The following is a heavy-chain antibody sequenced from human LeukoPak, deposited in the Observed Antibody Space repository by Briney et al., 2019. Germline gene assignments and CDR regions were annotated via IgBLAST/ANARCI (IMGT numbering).Heavy chain of an antibody. Sequence: GGSLRLSCAASGFTFSNAWMNWVRQAPGKGLEWVGRIKSKTDGGTTDYAAPVKGRFTISRDDLKNTLYLQMNSLKTEDTAVYYCTAQLRGYSSGWYESNYWGQGTLVTVSS. CDR1: GFTFSNAW. J-gene: IGHJ4*02. CDR3: TAQLRGYSSGWYESNY. V-gene: IGHV3-15*07. CDR2: IKSKTDGGTT. D-gene: IGHD6-19*01.